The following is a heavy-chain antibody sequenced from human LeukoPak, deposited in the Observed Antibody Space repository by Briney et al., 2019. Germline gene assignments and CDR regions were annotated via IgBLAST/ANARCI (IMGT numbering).Heavy chain of an antibody. CDR3: TRGVGVAGDY. CDR2: VKPHSGDT. J-gene: IGHJ4*02. V-gene: IGHV1-8*01. Sequence: GASVKVSCKTSGYTFTSYDINWVRQDTGQGLEWMGWVKPHSGDTAYAQKFQGRVTMTRDSATSTVYMELSGLRSEDSAVYYCTRGVGVAGDYWSQGTLVTVSS. CDR1: GYTFTSYD. D-gene: IGHD3-3*01.